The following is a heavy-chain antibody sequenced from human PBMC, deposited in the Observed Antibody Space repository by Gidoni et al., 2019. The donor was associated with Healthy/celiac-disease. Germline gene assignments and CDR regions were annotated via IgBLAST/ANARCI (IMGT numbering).Heavy chain of an antibody. CDR3: AKGDGYKLIRRGMDV. CDR2: ISGSGGST. D-gene: IGHD5-12*01. V-gene: IGHV3-23*01. J-gene: IGHJ6*02. CDR1: GFTFPRYA. Sequence: EVQLLASGGGLVQPGGSLRLSCAASGFTFPRYAISWVRQAPGKGLEWVAAISGSGGSTNYADSVKGRFTISRDNSKNTLYLQMNSLRAEDTAVYYCAKGDGYKLIRRGMDVWGQGTTVTVSS.